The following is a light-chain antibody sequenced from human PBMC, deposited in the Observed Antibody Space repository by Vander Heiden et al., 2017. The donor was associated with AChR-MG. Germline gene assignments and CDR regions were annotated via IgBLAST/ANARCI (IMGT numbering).Light chain of an antibody. CDR3: QQYSRSQT. J-gene: IGKJ1*01. CDR2: GAS. CDR1: QTLSNIY. V-gene: IGKV3-20*01. Sequence: EIVLPHSPRNLSLFPGEGASLSCRASQTLSNIYLAWYQKKPGQAPRLLIAGASSRGTGIPDRFSGSGSGTDFTLTISRLEPEDFAVYYCQQYSRSQTFGQGTKVEIK.